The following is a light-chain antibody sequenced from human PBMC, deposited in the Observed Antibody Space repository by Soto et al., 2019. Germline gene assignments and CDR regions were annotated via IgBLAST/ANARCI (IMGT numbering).Light chain of an antibody. Sequence: DIQMTQSPSSLSTSVGDRVIITCRASQNINTDLNWYQKTPGKPPKLLIYAASTLQRGVPSRFSGSGSGTEFTLTITSLQPEDFAAYYCQQTYSSPHTFGQGTNMDIK. CDR2: AAS. CDR3: QQTYSSPHT. J-gene: IGKJ2*01. CDR1: QNINTD. V-gene: IGKV1-39*01.